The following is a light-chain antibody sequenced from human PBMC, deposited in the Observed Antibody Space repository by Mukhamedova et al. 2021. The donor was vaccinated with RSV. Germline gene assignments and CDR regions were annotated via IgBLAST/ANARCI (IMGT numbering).Light chain of an antibody. J-gene: IGKJ4*01. Sequence: WYQRRVHGKAPKLLIYDASTLETGVPSRFSGSGSGTDFILTINSLQPEDIATYYCQHYDDLPFAFGGGTKVEIK. V-gene: IGKV1-33*01. CDR2: DAS. CDR3: QHYDDLPFA.